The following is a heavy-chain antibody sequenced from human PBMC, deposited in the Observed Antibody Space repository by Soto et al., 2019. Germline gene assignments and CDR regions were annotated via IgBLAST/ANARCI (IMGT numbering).Heavy chain of an antibody. V-gene: IGHV4-61*01. Sequence: QVQLQESGPGLVKPSETLSLTCTVSGGSVSSGSYYWSWIRQPPGKGLEWIGYIYYSGSTNYNPSRKTRLTTXXAXSXXQFSMKLSSVTAADTAVYYCAKGYCSGGSCYGFDYGGQGTLVTVSS. CDR3: AKGYCSGGSCYGFDY. CDR2: IYYSGST. D-gene: IGHD2-15*01. J-gene: IGHJ4*02. CDR1: GGSVSSGSYY.